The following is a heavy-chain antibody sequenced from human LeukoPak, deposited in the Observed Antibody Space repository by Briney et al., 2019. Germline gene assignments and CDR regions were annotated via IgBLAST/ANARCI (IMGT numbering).Heavy chain of an antibody. Sequence: SETLSLTCTVSGGSISSSSYYGGWIRQPPGKGLGWIGSIYYRGSPYYNPSLKTRVTISVATSKAQFSLTLSSVTAADTAVYYCARHNKSGHDYYGTWWYYYYMDVWGKGTPVTISS. J-gene: IGHJ6*03. V-gene: IGHV4-39*01. CDR1: GGSISSSSYY. CDR2: IYYRGSP. D-gene: IGHD3-10*01. CDR3: ARHNKSGHDYYGTWWYYYYMDV.